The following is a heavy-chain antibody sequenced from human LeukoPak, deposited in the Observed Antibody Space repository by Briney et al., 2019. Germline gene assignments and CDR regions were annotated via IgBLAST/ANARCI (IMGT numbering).Heavy chain of an antibody. D-gene: IGHD2-15*01. Sequence: SETLSLTCTVSGGSISRYYWSWIRQPPGKGLEWIGYIYYSGSTNYNPSLKSRVTISVDTSKNQFSLKLSSVTAADTAVYYCARGGGSRYYYYGMDVWGQGTTVTVSS. V-gene: IGHV4-59*01. CDR3: ARGGGSRYYYYGMDV. J-gene: IGHJ6*02. CDR1: GGSISRYY. CDR2: IYYSGST.